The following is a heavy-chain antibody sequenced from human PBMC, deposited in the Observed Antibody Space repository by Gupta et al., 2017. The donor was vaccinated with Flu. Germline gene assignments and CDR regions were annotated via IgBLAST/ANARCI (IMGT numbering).Heavy chain of an antibody. J-gene: IGHJ4*02. CDR1: GDSIKSPNYY. Sequence: GDSIKSPNYYWAWIRQAPGRGLEWIGSINYRGTTYKNSALESRVSMSVDTSNNRFSLKMRSFTAADTAVYYCASSDYSYYAWLLSFWGQGTLVTVSS. CDR2: INYRGTT. V-gene: IGHV4-39*01. CDR3: ASSDYSYYAWLLSF. D-gene: IGHD5-12*01.